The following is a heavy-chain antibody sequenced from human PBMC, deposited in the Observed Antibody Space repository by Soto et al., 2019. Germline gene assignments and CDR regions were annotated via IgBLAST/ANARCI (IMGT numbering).Heavy chain of an antibody. D-gene: IGHD4-17*01. Sequence: SETLSLTCTVSGGSISSYYWSWIRQPPGKGLEWIGYIYYSGSTNYNPSLKSRVTISVGTSKNQFSLKLSSVTAADTAVYYCARDTTTTVVTSLNDFYGMDVWGQGTTVTSP. J-gene: IGHJ6*02. CDR2: IYYSGST. CDR3: ARDTTTTVVTSLNDFYGMDV. CDR1: GGSISSYY. V-gene: IGHV4-59*01.